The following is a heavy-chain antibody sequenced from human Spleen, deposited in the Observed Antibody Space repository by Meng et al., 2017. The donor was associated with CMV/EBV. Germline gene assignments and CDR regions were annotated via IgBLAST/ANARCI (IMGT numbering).Heavy chain of an antibody. J-gene: IGHJ4*02. V-gene: IGHV1-18*04. D-gene: IGHD7-27*01. CDR1: GYNVTSHG. CDR2: SRPYIGST. CDR3: ERGTGIFDY. Sequence: GACRGCGYNVTSHGINWGREAQGQGLEWMGWSRPYIGSTNYEQRIEGRVTMTTDRSTTTDYLELKSLRDDETAVYFCERGTGIFDYWGQGTLVTVSS.